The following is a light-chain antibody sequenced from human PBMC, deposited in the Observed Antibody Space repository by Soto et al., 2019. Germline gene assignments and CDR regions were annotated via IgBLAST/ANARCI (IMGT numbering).Light chain of an antibody. Sequence: EIVVTQSPGTLSLSPGEGATLSCRASQRVSTSYFAWYQQKPGQAPRLLIYATSNRATDIPDRFSGSGSGTDFSLTISRLEPEDCAVYYCHQYGASPFTFGGGTKVEIK. CDR3: HQYGASPFT. V-gene: IGKV3-20*01. CDR1: QRVSTSY. J-gene: IGKJ4*01. CDR2: ATS.